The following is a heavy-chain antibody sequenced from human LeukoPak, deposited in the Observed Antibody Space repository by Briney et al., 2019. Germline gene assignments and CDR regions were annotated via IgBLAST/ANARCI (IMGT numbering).Heavy chain of an antibody. J-gene: IGHJ1*01. V-gene: IGHV1-69*13. D-gene: IGHD1-26*01. CDR2: IIPIFGTA. CDR3: ARVGGSFQH. Sequence: ASVKVSCKASEGTFSSYAISWVRQAPGQGLEWMGGIIPIFGTANYAQKFQGRVTITADESTSTAYMELSSLRSEDTAVYYCARVGGSFQHWGQGTLVTVSS. CDR1: EGTFSSYA.